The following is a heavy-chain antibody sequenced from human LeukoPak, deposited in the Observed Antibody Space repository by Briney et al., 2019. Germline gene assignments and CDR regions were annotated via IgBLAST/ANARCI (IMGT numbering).Heavy chain of an antibody. J-gene: IGHJ3*02. V-gene: IGHV1-2*02. CDR3: ARDLAGLVTQIPNHDAFDI. CDR2: INPNSGGT. D-gene: IGHD4-23*01. Sequence: GASVKVSCKASGYTFTGYYMHWVRQAPGQGLEWMGWINPNSGGTNYAQKFQGRVTMTRDTSISTAYMELSSLRSEDTAVYYCARDLAGLVTQIPNHDAFDIWGQGTMVTVSS. CDR1: GYTFTGYY.